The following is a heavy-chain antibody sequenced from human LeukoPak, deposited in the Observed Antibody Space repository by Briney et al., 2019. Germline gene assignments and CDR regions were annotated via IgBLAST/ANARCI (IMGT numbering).Heavy chain of an antibody. CDR3: AKATDRKYIYYFDY. D-gene: IGHD1-1*01. CDR2: ISGSGAST. V-gene: IGHV3-23*01. Sequence: GGSLRLSCASSGFTFSSYAMSCVRQAPGKGLEWVSGISGSGASTYYADSVKGRFTISRDNSKNTLYLQMNSLRAEDTAVYSCAKATDRKYIYYFDYWGQGTLVTVSS. CDR1: GFTFSSYA. J-gene: IGHJ4*02.